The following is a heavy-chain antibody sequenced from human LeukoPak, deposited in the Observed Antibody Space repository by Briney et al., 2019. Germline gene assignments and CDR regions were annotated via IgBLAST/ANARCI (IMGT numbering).Heavy chain of an antibody. D-gene: IGHD3-16*02. J-gene: IGHJ5*02. Sequence: PGGSLRLSCAASGFTFSSYWMSWFRQAPGKGLPWVANIKQDGSEKYYVDSVKGRFTISRDNAKNSLYLQMNSLRVEDTAVYYCARETSVGTRGGLWGSYRLKWFDPWGQGTLGTVSS. CDR1: GFTFSSYW. CDR2: IKQDGSEK. CDR3: ARETSVGTRGGLWGSYRLKWFDP. V-gene: IGHV3-7*01.